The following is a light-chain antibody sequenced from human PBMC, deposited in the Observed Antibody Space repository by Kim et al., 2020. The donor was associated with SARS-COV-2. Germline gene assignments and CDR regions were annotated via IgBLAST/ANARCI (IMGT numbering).Light chain of an antibody. CDR3: GTWDDSLSSVV. Sequence: GQKVTSSCSGSSSNIGNNYVSWYQQLPGTAPKLRIYDNNKRPSGIPDRFSGSTSGTSATLGITGLQTGDEADYYCGTWDDSLSSVVFGGGTQLTVL. V-gene: IGLV1-51*01. CDR2: DNN. J-gene: IGLJ2*01. CDR1: SSNIGNNY.